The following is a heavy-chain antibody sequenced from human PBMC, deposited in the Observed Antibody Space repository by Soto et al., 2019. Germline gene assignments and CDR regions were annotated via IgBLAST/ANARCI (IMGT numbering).Heavy chain of an antibody. Sequence: GSLKPSCAAPGFTFNNYCMHWVRQAPGKGAEWVAIISYDGRNKYYADAVKGRFTISRDNSKNTLYLQTDSLSTEDTAVYYCAKDRGALRWSEEHYYFDYWGQGSLVTVSS. CDR3: AKDRGALRWSEEHYYFDY. CDR1: GFTFNNYC. D-gene: IGHD4-17*01. J-gene: IGHJ4*02. CDR2: ISYDGRNK. V-gene: IGHV3-30*18.